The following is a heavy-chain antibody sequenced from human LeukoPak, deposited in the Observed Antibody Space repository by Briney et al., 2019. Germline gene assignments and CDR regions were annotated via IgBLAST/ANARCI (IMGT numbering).Heavy chain of an antibody. D-gene: IGHD6-19*01. CDR3: ARVAVAADDAFDI. CDR2: IYYSGST. Sequence: SETLSLTCTVSGGSISSSSYYWGWIRQPPGKGLEWIGSIYYSGSTYYNPSLKSRVTISVDTSKSQFSLKLSSVTAADTAVYYCARVAVAADDAFDIWGQGTMVTVSS. J-gene: IGHJ3*02. CDR1: GGSISSSSYY. V-gene: IGHV4-39*07.